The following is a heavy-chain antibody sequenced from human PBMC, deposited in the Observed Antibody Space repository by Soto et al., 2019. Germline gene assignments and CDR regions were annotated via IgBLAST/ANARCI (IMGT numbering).Heavy chain of an antibody. V-gene: IGHV3-21*01. CDR2: ISSSSSYI. CDR1: GFTFSSYS. CDR3: ARDSSGWYYFDY. J-gene: IGHJ4*02. Sequence: EVQLVESGGGLVKPGGSLRLSCAASGFTFSSYSMNWVRQAPGKGLEWVSSISSSSSYIYYADSVKGRFTISRDNAKNSLYLQMNSLRAEDTAVYYCARDSSGWYYFDYWGQETLVTVSS. D-gene: IGHD6-19*01.